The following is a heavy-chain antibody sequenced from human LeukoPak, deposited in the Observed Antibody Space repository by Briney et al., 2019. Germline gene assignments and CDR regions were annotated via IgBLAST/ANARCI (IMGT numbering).Heavy chain of an antibody. Sequence: SETLSLTCTVSGGSISSSSYYWSWIRQPPGKGLEWIGYIYYSGSTNYNPSLKSRVTISVDTSKNQFSLKLSSVTAADTAVYYCATIWLWGQGTLVTVSS. J-gene: IGHJ4*02. CDR1: GGSISSSSYY. V-gene: IGHV4-61*01. D-gene: IGHD5-12*01. CDR3: ATIWL. CDR2: IYYSGST.